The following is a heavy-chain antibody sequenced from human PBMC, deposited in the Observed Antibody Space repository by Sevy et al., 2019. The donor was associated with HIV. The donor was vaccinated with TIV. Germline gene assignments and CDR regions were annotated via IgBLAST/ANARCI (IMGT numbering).Heavy chain of an antibody. J-gene: IGHJ4*02. D-gene: IGHD3-22*01. Sequence: ASVKVSCKFSGHTLTELPIHWVRQAPGKRLEWMGHFDPEDGERIYAQKFQGRVTMTEDTSTDTAYMELSSLRSEDTALYYCASTREYYSDNSGYFDYWGQGTLVTVSS. CDR1: GHTLTELP. CDR3: ASTREYYSDNSGYFDY. V-gene: IGHV1-24*01. CDR2: FDPEDGER.